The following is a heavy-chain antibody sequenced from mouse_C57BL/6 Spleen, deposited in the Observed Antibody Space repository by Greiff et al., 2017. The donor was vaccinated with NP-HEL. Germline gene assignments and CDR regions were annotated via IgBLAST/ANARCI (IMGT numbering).Heavy chain of an antibody. Sequence: QVHVKQPGTELVKPGASVKLSCKASGYTFTSYWMHWVKQRPGQGLEWIGNINPSNGGTNYNEKFKSKATLTVDKSSSTAYMQLSSLTSEDSAVYYCARGNYDYDVFDYWGQGTTLTVSS. CDR2: INPSNGGT. CDR1: GYTFTSYW. D-gene: IGHD2-4*01. V-gene: IGHV1-53*01. CDR3: ARGNYDYDVFDY. J-gene: IGHJ2*01.